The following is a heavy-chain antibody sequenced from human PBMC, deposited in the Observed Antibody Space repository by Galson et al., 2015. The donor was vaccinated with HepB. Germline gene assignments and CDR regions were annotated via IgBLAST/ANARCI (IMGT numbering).Heavy chain of an antibody. CDR1: GFTFSSYA. CDR2: ISGSGGST. J-gene: IGHJ4*02. V-gene: IGHV3-23*01. D-gene: IGHD6-25*01. CDR3: ARDYSSAWLGY. Sequence: SLRLSCAASGFTFSSYAMSWVRQAPGKGLEWVSAISGSGGSTYYADSVKGRFTIYRDNSKNTLYLQMNGLRGEDTAVYYCARDYSSAWLGYWGQGTLVTVSS.